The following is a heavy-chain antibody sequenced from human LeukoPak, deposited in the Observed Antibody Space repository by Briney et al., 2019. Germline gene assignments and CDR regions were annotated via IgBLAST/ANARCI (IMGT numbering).Heavy chain of an antibody. CDR3: ARNYYDSSAYYYFDY. Sequence: GGSLRLSCAASGFTVSSSYMNWVRQAPGKGLEWVSLIYSGGGTYYADSVKGRFTISRDNSKNTLYLQMNSLRAEDTAVYYCARNYYDSSAYYYFDYWGQGALVTVSS. CDR1: GFTVSSSY. CDR2: IYSGGGT. J-gene: IGHJ4*02. V-gene: IGHV3-66*01. D-gene: IGHD3-22*01.